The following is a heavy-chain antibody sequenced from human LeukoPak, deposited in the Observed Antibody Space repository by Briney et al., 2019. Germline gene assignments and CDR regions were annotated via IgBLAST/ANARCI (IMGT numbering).Heavy chain of an antibody. D-gene: IGHD6-13*01. J-gene: IGHJ4*02. V-gene: IGHV1-2*02. CDR3: ARGGIAAADGY. CDR1: GYTFTDYY. CDR2: INPNSGAT. Sequence: GASVKVSCKASGYTFTDYYVHWVRQAPGQGLEWMGWINPNSGATFYAQTFQGRVTMTRDTSINTVFVELNRLRSDDTVVYYCARGGIAAADGYWGQGTLVTVSS.